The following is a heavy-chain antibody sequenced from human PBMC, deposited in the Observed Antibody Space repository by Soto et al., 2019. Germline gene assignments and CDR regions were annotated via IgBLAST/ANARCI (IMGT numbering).Heavy chain of an antibody. V-gene: IGHV3-48*01. D-gene: IGHD2-2*02. CDR3: ARESPDPSRLYCSSTSCYMRRGAFDI. CDR2: TSPRGDTF. J-gene: IGHJ3*02. Sequence: GGSLRLSCVASGFSLANYPMNWVRQTPGKGLEWISYTSPRGDTFYYAESVEGRFTISRDNARNSLYLQMNSLRAEDTAVYYCARESPDPSRLYCSSTSCYMRRGAFDIWGQGTMVTVSS. CDR1: GFSLANYP.